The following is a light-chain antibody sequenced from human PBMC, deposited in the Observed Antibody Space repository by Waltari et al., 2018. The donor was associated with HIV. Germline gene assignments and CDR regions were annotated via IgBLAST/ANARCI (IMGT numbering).Light chain of an antibody. V-gene: IGKV4-1*01. CDR1: PSVLYSSNNKNY. Sequence: DIVMTQSPASLAVSLGERATINCKSSPSVLYSSNNKNYLAWYQQKPGQPPKLLIYWASTRESRVPDRFSGSGSGTDFTLTISSLQAEDVAVYYCQQYYSTPRTFGQGTKVEIK. CDR3: QQYYSTPRT. CDR2: WAS. J-gene: IGKJ1*01.